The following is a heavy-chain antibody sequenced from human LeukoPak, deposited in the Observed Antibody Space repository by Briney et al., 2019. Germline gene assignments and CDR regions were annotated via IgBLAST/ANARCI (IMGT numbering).Heavy chain of an antibody. Sequence: GGSLRLSCAASGFTFSNYAMNWVRQAPGKGLEWVSSISSSSDYIYYADSVKGRFTISRDNARDSLYLQMNSLRAEDTAVYYCATSGIVVLGATYGSAFDYWGQGTLVTVSS. CDR1: GFTFSNYA. CDR2: ISSSSDYI. J-gene: IGHJ4*02. D-gene: IGHD2-15*01. V-gene: IGHV3-21*01. CDR3: ATSGIVVLGATYGSAFDY.